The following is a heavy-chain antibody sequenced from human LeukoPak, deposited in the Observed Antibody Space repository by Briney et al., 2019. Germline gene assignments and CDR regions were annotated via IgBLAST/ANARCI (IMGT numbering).Heavy chain of an antibody. CDR1: GYTFTGYY. CDR3: ARPFYDILTGYSTPQPDY. J-gene: IGHJ4*02. CDR2: INPNSGGT. V-gene: IGHV1-2*02. D-gene: IGHD3-9*01. Sequence: EASVKVSCKASGYTFTGYYMHWVRQAPGQGLEWMGWINPNSGGTNYAQKFQSRVTMTRDTSISTAYMELSRLRSDDTAVYYCARPFYDILTGYSTPQPDYWGQGTLVTVSS.